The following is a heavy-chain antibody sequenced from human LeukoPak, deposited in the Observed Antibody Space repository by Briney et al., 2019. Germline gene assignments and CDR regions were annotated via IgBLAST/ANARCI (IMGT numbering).Heavy chain of an antibody. CDR2: IYYSGST. CDR3: AREASSSSSYYYYGMDV. CDR1: GGSISSGGYY. Sequence: SQTLSLTCTVSGGSISSGGYYWSWIRQPPGKGLEWIGYIYYSGSTYYNPSLKSRVTISVDTSKNQFSLKLSSVTAADTAVYYCAREASSSSSYYYYGMDVWGQGTTVTVSS. V-gene: IGHV4-31*03. D-gene: IGHD6-6*01. J-gene: IGHJ6*02.